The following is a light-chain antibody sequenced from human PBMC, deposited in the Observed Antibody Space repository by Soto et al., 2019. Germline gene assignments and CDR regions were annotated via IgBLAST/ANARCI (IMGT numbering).Light chain of an antibody. CDR2: GTS. Sequence: EIQMTQSTSSLPSSVGYRFVITCLSSHIIGSYLSWYQQKPGKAPKLLIYGTSNLQSGVPSRFSGSGSETGFTLTISSLQPEDFATYYCQQSYSAPRTFGQGTKVDIK. CDR3: QQSYSAPRT. J-gene: IGKJ2*01. V-gene: IGKV1-39*01. CDR1: HIIGSY.